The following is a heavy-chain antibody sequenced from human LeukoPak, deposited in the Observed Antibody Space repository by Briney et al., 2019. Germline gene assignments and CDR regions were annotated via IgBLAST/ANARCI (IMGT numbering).Heavy chain of an antibody. Sequence: PSETLSLTCAVYGGSFSGYYWSWIRQPPGKGLEWIGEINHSGSTNYNPSLKSRVTISVDTSKNQFSLKLSSVTAADTAVYYCARLKIMVRGVITLYYFDYWGQGTLVTVSS. V-gene: IGHV4-34*01. D-gene: IGHD3-10*01. CDR1: GGSFSGYY. CDR2: INHSGST. J-gene: IGHJ4*02. CDR3: ARLKIMVRGVITLYYFDY.